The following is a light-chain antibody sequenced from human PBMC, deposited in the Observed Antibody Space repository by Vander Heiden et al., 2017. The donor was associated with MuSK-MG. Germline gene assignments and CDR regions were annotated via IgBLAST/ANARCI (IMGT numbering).Light chain of an antibody. Sequence: DIQMTQSPSSLSASVGDRVTITCRASQSIGSYLNWYHQKPGKAPKFLIYGASSLQSGVPSRFSGSGSGTDFTLTISRLQPEDFATYYCQQTYSSPYTFGQRTKLEI. CDR3: QQTYSSPYT. J-gene: IGKJ2*01. V-gene: IGKV1-39*01. CDR2: GAS. CDR1: QSIGSY.